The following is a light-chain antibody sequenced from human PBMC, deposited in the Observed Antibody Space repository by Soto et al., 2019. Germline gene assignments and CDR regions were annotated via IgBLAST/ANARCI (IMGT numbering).Light chain of an antibody. Sequence: ELMLTPSPCTLPLSPGERATLSCRASQTVSSNYLAWYQQKPGQAPRLLIYDASNRATGIPARFSGSGSGTDFTLTISSLEPEDFAVYYCQQRSNWPPGTVGQGTKV. CDR2: DAS. CDR3: QQRSNWPPGT. J-gene: IGKJ1*01. CDR1: QTVSSNY. V-gene: IGKV3-11*01.